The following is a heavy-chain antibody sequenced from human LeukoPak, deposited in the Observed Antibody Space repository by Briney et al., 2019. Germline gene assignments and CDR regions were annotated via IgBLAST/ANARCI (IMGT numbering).Heavy chain of an antibody. V-gene: IGHV3-15*01. CDR1: GFTFSNAW. D-gene: IGHD2-2*01. CDR3: TTLSIVVVPAAMTYYGMDV. CDR2: IKSKTDGGTT. J-gene: IGHJ6*04. Sequence: PGGSLRLSCAASGFTFSNAWMSWVRQAPGKGLEWVGRIKSKTDGGTTDYAAPVKGRFTISSDDSKNTLYLQMNSLKTEDTAVYYCTTLSIVVVPAAMTYYGMDVWGKGTTVTVSS.